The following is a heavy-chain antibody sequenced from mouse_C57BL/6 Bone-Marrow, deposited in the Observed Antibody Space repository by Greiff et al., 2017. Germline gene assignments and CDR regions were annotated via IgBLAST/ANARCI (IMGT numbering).Heavy chain of an antibody. D-gene: IGHD2-1*01. CDR2: INPSSGYT. Sequence: QVQLQQSGAELAKPGASVKLSCKASGYTFTSYWMHWVKQRPGQGLEWIGYINPSSGYTKYNQKFKDKATLTAHKSASTAYMQLSSLTYEDSAVSYGARGPGGNLWYFDVGAQGPRSPSPQ. J-gene: IGHJ1*03. V-gene: IGHV1-7*01. CDR3: ARGPGGNLWYFDV. CDR1: GYTFTSYW.